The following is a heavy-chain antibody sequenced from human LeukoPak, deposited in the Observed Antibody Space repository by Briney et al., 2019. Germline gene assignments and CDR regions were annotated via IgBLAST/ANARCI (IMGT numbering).Heavy chain of an antibody. V-gene: IGHV3-23*01. Sequence: GGSLRLSCAASGFTFSSYAMSWVRQAPGKGLEWASTISNSDGNSYYADSVKGRFTISRDNPKNTLYLQMNSLTAEDTAIYYCAKATGNLGNWGQGTLVTVSS. D-gene: IGHD1-1*01. J-gene: IGHJ4*02. CDR3: AKATGNLGN. CDR1: GFTFSSYA. CDR2: ISNSDGNS.